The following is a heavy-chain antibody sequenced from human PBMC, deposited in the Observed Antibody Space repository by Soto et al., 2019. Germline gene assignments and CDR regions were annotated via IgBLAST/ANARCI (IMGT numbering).Heavy chain of an antibody. V-gene: IGHV4-39*01. D-gene: IGHD6-6*01. CDR2: IYYSGST. CDR1: GGSISSSSYY. CDR3: ARAIAALFDY. Sequence: SETLSLTCTVSGGSISSSSYYWGWIRQPPGKGLEWIGSIYYSGSTYYNPSLKSRVTISVDTSKNQFSLKLSSVTAADTAVYYCARAIAALFDYWGQGTLVTVSS. J-gene: IGHJ4*02.